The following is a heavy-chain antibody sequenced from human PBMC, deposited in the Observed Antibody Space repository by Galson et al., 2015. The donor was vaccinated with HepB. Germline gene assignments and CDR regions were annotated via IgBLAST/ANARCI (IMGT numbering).Heavy chain of an antibody. J-gene: IGHJ2*01. CDR3: ARVYFGSGSSSSYWYFDL. Sequence: SLRLSCADSGFTFSSYTMNWVRQAPGKGLESVSYITSTGTKQHYADSAKGRFTISRDNAHNSLYLQMNSLRAEDTAVYYCARVYFGSGSSSSYWYFDLWGRGALITVSS. V-gene: IGHV3-48*01. CDR2: ITSTGTKQ. CDR1: GFTFSSYT. D-gene: IGHD3-10*01.